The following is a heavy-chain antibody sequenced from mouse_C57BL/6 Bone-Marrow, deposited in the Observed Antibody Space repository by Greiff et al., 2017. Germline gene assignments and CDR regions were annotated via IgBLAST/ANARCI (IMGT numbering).Heavy chain of an antibody. D-gene: IGHD2-3*01. Sequence: EVNVVESGGGLVKPGGSLKLSCAASGFTFSDYGMHWVRQAPEKGLEWVAYISSGSSTIYYADTVKGRFTISRDNAKNTLFLQMTSLRSEDTAMYYCARWGYDGYYVDYWGQGTTLTVSS. J-gene: IGHJ2*01. CDR2: ISSGSSTI. V-gene: IGHV5-17*01. CDR1: GFTFSDYG. CDR3: ARWGYDGYYVDY.